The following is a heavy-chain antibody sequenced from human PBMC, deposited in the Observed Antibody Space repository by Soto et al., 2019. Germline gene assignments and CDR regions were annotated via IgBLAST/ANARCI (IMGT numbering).Heavy chain of an antibody. CDR2: IGASGGIT. Sequence: GGTLRLSCAASGFTLSSFVMNWVRQAPGKGLEWLSTIGASGGITNYADSVKGRFTISRDNSKNTFYLHMNSLRVEDTDVYYYAKEMVTGTRPFDYWGQGTLVTVSS. J-gene: IGHJ4*02. V-gene: IGHV3-23*01. CDR1: GFTLSSFV. D-gene: IGHD1-7*01. CDR3: AKEMVTGTRPFDY.